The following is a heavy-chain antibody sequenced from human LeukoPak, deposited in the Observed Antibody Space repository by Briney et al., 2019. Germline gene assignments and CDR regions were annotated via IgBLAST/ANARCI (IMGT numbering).Heavy chain of an antibody. D-gene: IGHD1-26*01. CDR2: ISSDGSNK. CDR3: AKMKGHPLPKYYMDV. V-gene: IGHV3-30-3*02. J-gene: IGHJ6*01. CDR1: GSTFSSDA. Sequence: GGSLRLSCAASGSTFSSDAMSWVRLAPGKGLEWVGVISSDGSNKFYADSVKGRFTISRDNSKNTLYLEMNSLRAEDTAIYYCAKMKGHPLPKYYMDVWGQGTTVTVSS.